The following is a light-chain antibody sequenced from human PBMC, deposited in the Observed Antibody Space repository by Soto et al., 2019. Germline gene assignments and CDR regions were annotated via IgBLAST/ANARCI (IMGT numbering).Light chain of an antibody. CDR1: RDINVC. Sequence: EIQMTQSKTSVSASVGDRVTITCRASRDINVCLAWYQQKPGVAPKLLIYRASRLLGGVPSRFSGSGSGTDFTLTIRSLQPEDLATYCCQQWKDFPLTFGGGTKVDTK. CDR3: QQWKDFPLT. CDR2: RAS. J-gene: IGKJ4*01. V-gene: IGKV1-12*01.